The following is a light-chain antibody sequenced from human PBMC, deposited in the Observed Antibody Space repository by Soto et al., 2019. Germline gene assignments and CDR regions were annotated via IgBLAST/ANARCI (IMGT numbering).Light chain of an antibody. J-gene: IGKJ1*01. CDR1: QSISDT. CDR3: QQYNNWPWT. V-gene: IGKV3-15*01. CDR2: GAS. Sequence: EIVMTQSPATLSVSPGGRATLSCRASQSISDTLAWYQQKPGQARRLLIHGASTRATGFPARFSGSGSGTDFTLTISSLQSEDFAVYYCQQYNNWPWTFGQGTKVEIK.